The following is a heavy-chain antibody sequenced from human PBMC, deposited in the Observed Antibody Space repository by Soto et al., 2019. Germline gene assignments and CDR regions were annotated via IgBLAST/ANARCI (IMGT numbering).Heavy chain of an antibody. CDR1: GGSISSYY. CDR2: IYYSGST. J-gene: IGHJ3*02. D-gene: IGHD4-17*01. Sequence: QVQLQESGPGLVKPSETLSLTCTVSGGSISSYYWSWIRQPPGKGLEWIGYIYYSGSTNYNPSRKSRVTISVDTSKNQFSLKPSSVTAADTAVYYCAAEYGDYEAFDIWGQGTMVTVSS. V-gene: IGHV4-59*08. CDR3: AAEYGDYEAFDI.